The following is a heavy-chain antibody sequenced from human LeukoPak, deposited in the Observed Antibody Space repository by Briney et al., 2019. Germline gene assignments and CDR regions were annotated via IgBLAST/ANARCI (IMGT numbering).Heavy chain of an antibody. Sequence: PGGSLRLSCTASGFTFSSYAMSWVRQAPGKGLDWVAAISGRGSSIYYADSVKGRFTIYRENYKNTLYLQMNSLRAEDTAVYYCAKDGIPTRVRDGYSFDYWGQGTLVTVPS. CDR1: GFTFSSYA. CDR3: AKDGIPTRVRDGYSFDY. CDR2: ISGRGSSI. D-gene: IGHD5-24*01. J-gene: IGHJ4*02. V-gene: IGHV3-23*01.